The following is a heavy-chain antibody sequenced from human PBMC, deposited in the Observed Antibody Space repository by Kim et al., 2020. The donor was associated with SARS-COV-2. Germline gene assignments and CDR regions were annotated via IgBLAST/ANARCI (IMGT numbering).Heavy chain of an antibody. J-gene: IGHJ4*02. V-gene: IGHV3-30*03. CDR3: ARAREKSFDY. CDR1: GFSFSSRG. CDR2: ISNDETYK. Sequence: GGSLRLSCAASGFSFSSRGIHWVRQAPGKGLEGVAVISNDETYKNYADSVKGRFTISRDNSKNTVDLQMNSLRVEDTAVYYCARAREKSFDYWGQGTLVT.